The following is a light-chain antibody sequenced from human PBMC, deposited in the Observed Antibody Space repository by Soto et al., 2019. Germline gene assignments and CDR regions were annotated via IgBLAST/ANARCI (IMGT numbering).Light chain of an antibody. V-gene: IGLV1-40*01. CDR3: QSYDSSLSGRGYV. Sequence: QSVLTQPPSVSGAPGQRVTISCTGSSSNIGAGYDVHWYQQLPGTAPKLLIYGNSNRPSGVPDRFSGSKSGTSASLAITGLHAEHEADYYCQSYDSSLSGRGYVFGTGTKVTVL. CDR2: GNS. CDR1: SSNIGAGYD. J-gene: IGLJ1*01.